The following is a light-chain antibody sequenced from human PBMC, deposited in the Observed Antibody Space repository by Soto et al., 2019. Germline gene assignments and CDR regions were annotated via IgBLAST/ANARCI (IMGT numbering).Light chain of an antibody. CDR3: QRRGT. CDR2: GAS. V-gene: IGKV3-15*01. J-gene: IGKJ1*01. Sequence: EMVLTQSPATLSVSPGERATLSCRASQSLSDNLAWYQQKPGQAPRLLIYGASTRATGIPARFSGSGSGTEFTLTISSLQSEDFAVYHCQRRGTFSQGTKVEIK. CDR1: QSLSDN.